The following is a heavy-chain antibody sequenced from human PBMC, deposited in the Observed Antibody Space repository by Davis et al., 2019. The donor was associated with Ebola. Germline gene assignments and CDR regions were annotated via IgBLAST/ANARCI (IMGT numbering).Heavy chain of an antibody. J-gene: IGHJ4*02. CDR1: GFTFSSYS. D-gene: IGHD3-22*01. CDR2: ISSSSSYI. V-gene: IGHV3-21*01. CDR3: LSFRKTWGYYDRDY. Sequence: PGGSLRLSCAASGFTFSSYSMNWVRQAPGKGLEWVSSISSSSSYIYYADSVKGRFTISRDNAKNSLYLQMNSLRAEDTAVYYCLSFRKTWGYYDRDYWGQGTLVTVSS.